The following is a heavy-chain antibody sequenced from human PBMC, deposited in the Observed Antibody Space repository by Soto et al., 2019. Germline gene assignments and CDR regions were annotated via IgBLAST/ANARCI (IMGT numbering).Heavy chain of an antibody. V-gene: IGHV1-69*01. J-gene: IGHJ6*02. CDR1: GGTFSSYA. D-gene: IGHD2-2*02. Sequence: QVQLVQSGAEVKKPGSSVKVSCKASGGTFSSYAISWVRQAPGQGLEWMGGIIPIFGTATYAQKFQGRVTITADESTSTDYMELSSLRSEDTAVYYCARAEDSVVPAAIDYYYYGMDVWGQGTTVTVSS. CDR2: IIPIFGTA. CDR3: ARAEDSVVPAAIDYYYYGMDV.